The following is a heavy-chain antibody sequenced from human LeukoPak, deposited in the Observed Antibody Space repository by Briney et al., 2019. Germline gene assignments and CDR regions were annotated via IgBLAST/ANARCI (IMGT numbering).Heavy chain of an antibody. CDR1: GFTFSSYE. CDR2: ISSSGSTI. D-gene: IGHD6-13*01. J-gene: IGHJ4*02. CDR3: ARGPYSSSWYWVDY. Sequence: GGSLRLSRAASGFTFSSYEMNWVRQAPGKGLEWVSYISSSGSTIYYADSVKGRFTISRDNAKNSLYLQMNSLRAEDTAVYYCARGPYSSSWYWVDYWGQGTLVTVSS. V-gene: IGHV3-48*03.